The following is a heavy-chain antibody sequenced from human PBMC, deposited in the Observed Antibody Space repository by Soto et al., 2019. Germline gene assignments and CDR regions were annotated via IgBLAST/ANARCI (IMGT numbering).Heavy chain of an antibody. CDR3: AQSVGGQWLALDH. J-gene: IGHJ4*02. V-gene: IGHV3-23*01. D-gene: IGHD6-19*01. CDR1: GFTFSNYA. CDR2: VTGSGSGT. Sequence: GGSLRLSCAASGFTFSNYAMSWVRQAPGKGLEGVSVVTGSGSGTYYADSVKGRCPISRDNSNNTLFLQTNSVRDEDMAVYYCAQSVGGQWLALDHWGQGTLVTVSS.